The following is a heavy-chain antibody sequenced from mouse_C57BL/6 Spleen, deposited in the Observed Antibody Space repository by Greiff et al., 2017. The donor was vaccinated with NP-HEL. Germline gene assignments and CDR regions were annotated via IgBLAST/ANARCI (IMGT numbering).Heavy chain of an antibody. CDR3: ATYYSFAY. Sequence: QVQLQQSGAELVKPGASVKLSCKASGYTFTSYWMQWVKQRPGQGLEWIGEIDPSDSYTNYNQKFKGKATLTVDTSSSTAYMQLSSLTSEDSAVYYCATYYSFAYWGQGTLVTVSA. CDR2: IDPSDSYT. D-gene: IGHD2-10*01. J-gene: IGHJ3*01. CDR1: GYTFTSYW. V-gene: IGHV1-50*01.